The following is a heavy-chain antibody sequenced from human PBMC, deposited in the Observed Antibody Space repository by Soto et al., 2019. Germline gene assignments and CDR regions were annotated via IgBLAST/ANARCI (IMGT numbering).Heavy chain of an antibody. CDR2: IIPIFGTA. CDR1: GDTFSSYA. V-gene: IGHV1-69*13. Sequence: ASVKVSCKASGDTFSSYAISWVRQAPGQGLEWMGGIIPIFGTANYAQKFQGRVTITADESTSTAYMELSSLRSEDTAVYYCARVGFGRGSYYATEFDYWGQGTLVTVSS. J-gene: IGHJ4*02. D-gene: IGHD1-26*01. CDR3: ARVGFGRGSYYATEFDY.